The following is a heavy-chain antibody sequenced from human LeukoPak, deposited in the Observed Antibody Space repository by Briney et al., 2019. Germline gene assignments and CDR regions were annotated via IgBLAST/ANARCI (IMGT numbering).Heavy chain of an antibody. CDR3: ARDPTTLYNVAYYFDT. CDR1: DLPFSGYY. CDR2: INDRGLT. J-gene: IGHJ4*02. D-gene: IGHD5/OR15-5a*01. Sequence: SETLSLTCGVYDLPFSGYYWSWVRQCPEMGREWIGQINDRGLTNYNPSLKSRVTLSVDPSKKQFSLRLTSVTAADTAIYFCARDPTTLYNVAYYFDTWGQGTLVTVSS. V-gene: IGHV4-34*01.